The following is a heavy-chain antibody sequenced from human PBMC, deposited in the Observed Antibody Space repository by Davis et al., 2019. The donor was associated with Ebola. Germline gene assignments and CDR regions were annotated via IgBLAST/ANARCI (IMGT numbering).Heavy chain of an antibody. D-gene: IGHD2-15*01. CDR2: IYYSGST. Sequence: PSETLSLTCAVYGGSFSSYYWSWIRQPPGKGLEWIGYIYYSGSTNYNPSLKSRVTISVDTSKNQFSLKLSSVTAADTAVYCCARRRYGGGSSKAPYYYYMDVWGKGTTVTVSS. CDR3: ARRRYGGGSSKAPYYYYMDV. CDR1: GGSFSSYY. J-gene: IGHJ6*03. V-gene: IGHV4-59*08.